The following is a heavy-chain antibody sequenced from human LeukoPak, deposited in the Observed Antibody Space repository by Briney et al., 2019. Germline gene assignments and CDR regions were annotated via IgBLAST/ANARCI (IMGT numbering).Heavy chain of an antibody. J-gene: IGHJ3*02. CDR3: AKSNGYGLIDI. CDR2: IYHGGST. V-gene: IGHV4-4*02. Sequence: SGTLSLTCAVSGGSISSSNWWSWVRQPPGKGLEWIGEIYHGGSTNYNPSLKSRVTISVDKSKNQFSLKLNSVTAADTAVYYCAKSNGYGLIDIWGQGTMVTVSS. CDR1: GGSISSSNW. D-gene: IGHD3-10*01.